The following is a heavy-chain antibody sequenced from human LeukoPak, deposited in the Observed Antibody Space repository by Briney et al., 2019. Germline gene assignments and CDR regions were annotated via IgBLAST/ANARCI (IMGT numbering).Heavy chain of an antibody. D-gene: IGHD1-26*01. CDR1: GFTFSSYA. CDR2: ISGGGVDT. J-gene: IGHJ4*02. V-gene: IGHV3-23*01. Sequence: GSLRLSCATSGFTFSSYAMRWVRQAPGKGLEWVSVISGGGVDTDHADSVKGRFTVSRDKSKKAVYLQMISLRAEDTAIYYCAKHGGGTYSVLDSWGQGTLVTVSS. CDR3: AKHGGGTYSVLDS.